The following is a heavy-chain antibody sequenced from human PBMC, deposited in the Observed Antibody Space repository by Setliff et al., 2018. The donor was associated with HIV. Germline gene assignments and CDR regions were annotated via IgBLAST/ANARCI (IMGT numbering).Heavy chain of an antibody. CDR3: VRGGDSSSWYWGRWFDP. V-gene: IGHV4-39*07. D-gene: IGHD6-13*01. J-gene: IGHJ5*02. Sequence: SETLSLTCTVSGGSISSSSYYWGWIRQPPGKGLEWIGIIYYGGSTHYNPSLKSRVTISVDTSKNQFSLKLSSVTAADTAVYYCVRGGDSSSWYWGRWFDPWGQGTLVTVSS. CDR2: IYYGGST. CDR1: GGSISSSSYY.